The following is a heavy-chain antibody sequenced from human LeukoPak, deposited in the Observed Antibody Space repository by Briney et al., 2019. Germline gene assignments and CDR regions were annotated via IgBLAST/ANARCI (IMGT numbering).Heavy chain of an antibody. Sequence: GSLRLSCAASGFIVSGDFMSWVRQAPGKGLEWVSVIYSDGSTYYADSVKGRFTISRDNSKNTLDLQMNSLRAADTAVYYCARDGLRGNNWFDPWGQGTLVTVSS. V-gene: IGHV3-66*01. J-gene: IGHJ5*02. CDR2: IYSDGST. CDR3: ARDGLRGNNWFDP. D-gene: IGHD5-24*01. CDR1: GFIVSGDF.